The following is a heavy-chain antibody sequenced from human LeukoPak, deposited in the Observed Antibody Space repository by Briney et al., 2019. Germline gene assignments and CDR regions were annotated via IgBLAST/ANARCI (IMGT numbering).Heavy chain of an antibody. D-gene: IGHD1-26*01. CDR3: AKRGAEVGATVAPGDY. V-gene: IGHV3-23*01. J-gene: IGHJ4*02. Sequence: PVGSLRLSCAASGFAFCSFEMNWGRRAPGPRLRWFSLMGGSGGSTYYAASVTARFTISRAKSKNTLYLLMNSLRAEATAVYYCAKRGAEVGATVAPGDYWGQGTLVTVSS. CDR2: MGGSGGST. CDR1: GFAFCSFE.